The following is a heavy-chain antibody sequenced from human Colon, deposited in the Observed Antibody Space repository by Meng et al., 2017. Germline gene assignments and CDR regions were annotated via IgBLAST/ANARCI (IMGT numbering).Heavy chain of an antibody. CDR1: GYTFTNYY. J-gene: IGHJ6*02. CDR2: INPSRATT. V-gene: IGHV1-46*04. D-gene: IGHD3-16*02. CDR3: ARGHSVTTFGGVIVNGDNYGMDV. Sequence: ASVKVSCKAVGYTFTNYYLHWVRQAPGQGLVWMGIINPSRATTSYAQKLKDRVTMTRDTSTGTVYMELSSLRPEDTAVYHCARGHSVTTFGGVIVNGDNYGMDVWGQETTVTVSS.